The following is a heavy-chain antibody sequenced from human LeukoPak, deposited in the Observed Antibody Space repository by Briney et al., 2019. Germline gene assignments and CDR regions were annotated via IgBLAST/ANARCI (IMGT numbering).Heavy chain of an antibody. CDR3: AKDGKPLEGSGWWGGFFDY. Sequence: GGSLRLSCAASGFTFSSYAMSWVRQAPEKGLEWVSAINDDTPYYTDSVKGRFTVSRDNSRDTLYLHLNSLRAEDTAVYYCAKDGKPLEGSGWWGGFFDYWGQGTLVTVSS. CDR2: INDDTP. D-gene: IGHD6-19*01. CDR1: GFTFSSYA. V-gene: IGHV3-23*01. J-gene: IGHJ4*02.